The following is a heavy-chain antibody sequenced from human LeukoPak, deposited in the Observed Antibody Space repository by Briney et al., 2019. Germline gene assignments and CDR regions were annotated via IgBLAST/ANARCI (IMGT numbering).Heavy chain of an antibody. D-gene: IGHD3/OR15-3a*01. V-gene: IGHV3-7*01. Sequence: GGSLRLSCAASGFTFSNSWMSWVRQAPGKGLGWVANIKQDGSEKYYVDSVKGRFTISRDNARNSLYLQMNSLRAEDTAVYYCARNLIYTDWDDYWGQGTLVTVSS. CDR1: GFTFSNSW. J-gene: IGHJ4*02. CDR3: ARNLIYTDWDDY. CDR2: IKQDGSEK.